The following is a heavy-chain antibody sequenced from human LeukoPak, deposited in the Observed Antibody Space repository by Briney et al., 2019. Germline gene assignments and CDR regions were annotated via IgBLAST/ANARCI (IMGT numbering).Heavy chain of an antibody. J-gene: IGHJ3*02. CDR2: ISYDGSNK. D-gene: IGHD3-22*01. V-gene: IGHV3-30-3*01. CDR1: GFTFSSYA. CDR3: ARAEEVWVPDYYDSSGPGASDI. Sequence: GGSLRLSCAASGFTFSSYAMHWVRQTPGKGLEWVAVISYDGSNKYYADSVKGRFTISRDNSKNTLYLQMNSLRAEDTAVYYCARAEEVWVPDYYDSSGPGASDIWGQGTMVTVSS.